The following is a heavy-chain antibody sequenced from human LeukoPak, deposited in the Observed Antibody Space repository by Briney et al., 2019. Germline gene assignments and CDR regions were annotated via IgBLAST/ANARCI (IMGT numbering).Heavy chain of an antibody. J-gene: IGHJ4*02. Sequence: PGGSLRLSCAASGFTFTDYWIHWVRQPPGKGLVWVSCINGDGSGTSYADSVKGRFTISRDNAKNTVYLQMNSLRAEDTAVYYCTRDFYGIDYWGQGTLVTVSS. V-gene: IGHV3-74*01. D-gene: IGHD3-10*01. CDR1: GFTFTDYW. CDR2: INGDGSGT. CDR3: TRDFYGIDY.